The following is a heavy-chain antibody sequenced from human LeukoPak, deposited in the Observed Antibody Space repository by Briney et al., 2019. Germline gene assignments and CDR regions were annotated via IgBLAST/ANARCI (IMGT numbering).Heavy chain of an antibody. CDR1: GYSISSSYY. Sequence: SETLSLTCTVSGYSISSSYYGAWIRQPPGKGLEWIATISRSGSTYYNPSLKSRVTISVDTSKNQFSLQLNSVTAADTAIYYCARVNPPVATFDSWGQGTLVDVSS. CDR2: ISRSGST. CDR3: ARVNPPVATFDS. V-gene: IGHV4-38-2*02. D-gene: IGHD2-21*01. J-gene: IGHJ4*02.